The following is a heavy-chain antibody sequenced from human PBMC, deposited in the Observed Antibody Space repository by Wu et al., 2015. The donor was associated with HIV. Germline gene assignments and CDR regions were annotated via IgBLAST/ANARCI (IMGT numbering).Heavy chain of an antibody. J-gene: IGHJ4*02. CDR3: ARLSLRRFGELFSGADY. D-gene: IGHD3-10*01. Sequence: QVHLVQSGAEVKKPGSSVRVSCQASGYSFTASYVHWVRQAPGKGLEWMGWIGGNRGESHATQRFRDRFTMTRDTSTTTAYMELTRLTSDDTAVYYCARLSLRRFGELFSGADYWGQGTLVTVSS. V-gene: IGHV1-2*02. CDR2: IGGNRGES. CDR1: GYSFTASY.